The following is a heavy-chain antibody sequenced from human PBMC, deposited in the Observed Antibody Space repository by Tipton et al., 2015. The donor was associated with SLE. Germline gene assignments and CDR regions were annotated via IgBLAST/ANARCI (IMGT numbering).Heavy chain of an antibody. Sequence: TLSLTCAVSGVSISSRDWWSWVRQPPGKGLEWIGEIYHSGNTNYNPSLRSRVTISIDKSKNQFSLKLTSVTAADTAVYHCTRVPRYNWNYIADWGQGTLVSVSS. J-gene: IGHJ4*02. V-gene: IGHV4-4*02. D-gene: IGHD1-7*01. CDR3: TRVPRYNWNYIAD. CDR2: IYHSGNT. CDR1: GVSISSRDW.